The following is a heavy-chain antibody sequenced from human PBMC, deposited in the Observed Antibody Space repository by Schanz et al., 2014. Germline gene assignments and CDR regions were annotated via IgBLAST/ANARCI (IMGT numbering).Heavy chain of an antibody. Sequence: QVQLQESGPGLVKPSGTLSLTCTVSGGSIDVSGYYWSWIRQQPGKALEWIGYIYYSGSTNYNPSLKSRVTISVDTSKNQFSLKLSSVTAAVTAVYYCARVDFWSGNHRGDYGMDVWGQGTTVTVSS. CDR1: GGSIDVSGYY. CDR2: IYYSGST. J-gene: IGHJ6*02. V-gene: IGHV4-61*08. CDR3: ARVDFWSGNHRGDYGMDV. D-gene: IGHD3-3*01.